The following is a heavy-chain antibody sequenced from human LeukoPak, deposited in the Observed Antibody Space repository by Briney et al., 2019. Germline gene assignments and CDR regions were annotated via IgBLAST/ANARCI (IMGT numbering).Heavy chain of an antibody. V-gene: IGHV4-59*11. D-gene: IGHD3-10*01. Sequence: SETLSLTCTVSGGSISSHYWSWIRQSPGKGLEWIGYIYYSGSTNYNPSLKSRVTMSTDPSKNQFSLKLSSVTAADTAIYYCARDAKYYYGSRTFFFYEHWGQGTLLTVSS. CDR1: GGSISSHY. CDR2: IYYSGST. J-gene: IGHJ4*02. CDR3: ARDAKYYYGSRTFFFYEH.